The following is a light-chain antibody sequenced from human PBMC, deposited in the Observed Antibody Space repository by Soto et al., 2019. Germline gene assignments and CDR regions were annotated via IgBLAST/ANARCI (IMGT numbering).Light chain of an antibody. CDR1: TGAVTTTFY. J-gene: IGLJ3*02. Sequence: QAVVTQEPSLSESPGGTVTLTCASSTGAVTTTFYPNWFQQKPGQPPRSLIYSTSNRHPWTPARFSGSLLGVKAALTLSNVQPEDEADYYCLLYYGGVRVFGGGTKLTVL. CDR3: LLYYGGVRV. CDR2: STS. V-gene: IGLV7-43*01.